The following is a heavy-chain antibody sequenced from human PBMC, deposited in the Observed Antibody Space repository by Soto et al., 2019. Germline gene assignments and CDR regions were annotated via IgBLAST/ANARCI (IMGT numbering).Heavy chain of an antibody. J-gene: IGHJ3*02. CDR3: ASNEGPTTHPKYDAFDI. CDR1: GGSISSGGYY. Sequence: QVQLQESGPGLVKPSQTLSLTCTVSGGSISSGGYYWSWIRQHPGKGLEWIGYIYYSGSTYYNPSLKVRVTISVDTSKNQFYLKLSSVTAADTAVYYCASNEGPTTHPKYDAFDIWGQGTMVTVSS. CDR2: IYYSGST. V-gene: IGHV4-31*03. D-gene: IGHD5-12*01.